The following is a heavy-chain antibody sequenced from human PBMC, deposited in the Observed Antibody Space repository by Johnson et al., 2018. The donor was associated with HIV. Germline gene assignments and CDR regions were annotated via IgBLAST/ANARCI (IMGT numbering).Heavy chain of an antibody. CDR1: GFTFSTYG. V-gene: IGHV3-30*18. J-gene: IGHJ3*02. CDR2: ISYDGTYE. Sequence: QVQLVESGGGVVQPGTSLRLSCAASGFTFSTYGMHWVRQAPGKGLEWVAVISYDGTYEFYADSVKGRFTISRDNSKNTLYLQMNSLRPEDTAVYYCAKERQLVRAFDIWGQGTMVTVSS. CDR3: AKERQLVRAFDI. D-gene: IGHD6-6*01.